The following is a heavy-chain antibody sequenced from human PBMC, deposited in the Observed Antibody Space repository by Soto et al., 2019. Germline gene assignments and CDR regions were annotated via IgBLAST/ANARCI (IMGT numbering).Heavy chain of an antibody. D-gene: IGHD3-3*01. CDR3: TTRQNYDFWSGYWSPDYYYGMDV. CDR2: IKSKTDGGTT. Sequence: GGSLRLSCAASGFTFSNAWMNWVRQAPGKGLEWVGRIKSKTDGGTTDYAAPVKGRFTISRDDSKNTLYLQMNSLKTEDTAVYYCTTRQNYDFWSGYWSPDYYYGMDVWGQGTTVTVSS. V-gene: IGHV3-15*07. CDR1: GFTFSNAW. J-gene: IGHJ6*02.